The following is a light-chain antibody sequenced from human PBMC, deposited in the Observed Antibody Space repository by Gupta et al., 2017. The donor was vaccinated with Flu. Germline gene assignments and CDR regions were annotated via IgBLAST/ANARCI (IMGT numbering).Light chain of an antibody. CDR1: QSVSSN. CDR3: QQYNNWPVGALT. CDR2: GAS. J-gene: IGKJ4*01. Sequence: EIVMTQSPATLPVSPGERATLSCRASQSVSSNLAWYQQKHGQAPRLLIYGASTRATGIPARFSGSGSGTEFTLTISSLQSEDLAVYYCQQYNNWPVGALTFGGGTKVEIK. V-gene: IGKV3-15*01.